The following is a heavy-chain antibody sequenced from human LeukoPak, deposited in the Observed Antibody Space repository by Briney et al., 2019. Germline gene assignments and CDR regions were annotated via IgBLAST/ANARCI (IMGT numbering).Heavy chain of an antibody. J-gene: IGHJ4*02. CDR3: AKHQPLITMIVVYFDY. CDR1: GFTFSSYP. D-gene: IGHD3-22*01. Sequence: GGSLRLSCTASGFTFSSYPMSWVRQALGKGLEWVSSISGTSGGTYYADSVKGRFTISRDNSKNTVYLQMNSLRAEDTAVYYCAKHQPLITMIVVYFDYWGQGTLVTVSS. CDR2: ISGTSGGT. V-gene: IGHV3-23*01.